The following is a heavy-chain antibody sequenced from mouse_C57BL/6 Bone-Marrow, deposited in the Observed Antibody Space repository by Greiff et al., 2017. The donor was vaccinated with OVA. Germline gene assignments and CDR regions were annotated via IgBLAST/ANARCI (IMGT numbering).Heavy chain of an antibody. CDR1: GYTFTSYT. D-gene: IGHD1-1*01. J-gene: IGHJ2*01. V-gene: IGHV1-4*01. CDR3: ASPTVAH. CDR2: INPSSGYT. Sequence: VQLQQSGAELARPGASVKMSCKASGYTFTSYTMHWVKQRPGQGLEWIGYINPSSGYTKYNQKFKDKATLTADKSSSTAYMQLSSLTSEYSAVYYCASPTVAHWGQGTTLTVSS.